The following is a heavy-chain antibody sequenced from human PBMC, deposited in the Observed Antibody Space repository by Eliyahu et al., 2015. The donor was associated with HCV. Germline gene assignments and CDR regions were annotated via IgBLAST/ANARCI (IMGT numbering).Heavy chain of an antibody. CDR3: ARYQQGTGDWAFYFDY. CDR2: MWYDGNNK. D-gene: IGHD2-21*02. V-gene: IGHV3-33*01. J-gene: IGHJ4*02. CDR1: GFXLGXYG. Sequence: QVQLVESGGGVVQPGRSLXLSCAASGFXLGXYGMPWVRQAPGKGLEGVAVMWYDGNNKYYADSVKGRFTVSRDISKNTVYLQMNSLRDDDTAVYYCARYQQGTGDWAFYFDYWGQGTLVNVSS.